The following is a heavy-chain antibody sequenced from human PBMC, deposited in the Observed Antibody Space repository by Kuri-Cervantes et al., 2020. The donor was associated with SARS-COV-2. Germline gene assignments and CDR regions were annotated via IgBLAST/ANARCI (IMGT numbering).Heavy chain of an antibody. D-gene: IGHD5-18*01. V-gene: IGHV1-2*02. J-gene: IGHJ4*02. CDR2: INPNSGGT. Sequence: ASVKVSCKASGYTFTGYYMHWLRQAPGQGLEWMGWINPNSGGTNYAQKFQGRVTMTRDTSISTVYMELSRLRSDDTAVYYCSRGEGLRPPTRGVTFDYWGQGTLVTVSS. CDR3: SRGEGLRPPTRGVTFDY. CDR1: GYTFTGYY.